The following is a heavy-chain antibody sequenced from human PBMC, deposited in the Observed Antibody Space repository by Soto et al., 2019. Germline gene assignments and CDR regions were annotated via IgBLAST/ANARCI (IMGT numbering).Heavy chain of an antibody. Sequence: SETLSLTCTVSGGSINDGYYWSWIRQHPGKGLEWIGSISYSGSTSYNPSLKSRLTISVDRSKSQFSLNLSSVTAADTAVYYCARRDRSGYSYWLDTWGQGTLVTVSS. CDR2: ISYSGST. D-gene: IGHD3-22*01. J-gene: IGHJ5*02. CDR1: GGSINDGYY. CDR3: ARRDRSGYSYWLDT. V-gene: IGHV4-31*03.